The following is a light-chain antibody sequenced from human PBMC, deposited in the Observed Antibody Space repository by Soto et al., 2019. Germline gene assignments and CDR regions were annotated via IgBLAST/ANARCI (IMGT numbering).Light chain of an antibody. J-gene: IGKJ1*01. CDR1: QHIATW. V-gene: IGKV1-5*03. Sequence: DIQMTQSPSTLSASVGDTVTVTCRASQHIATWLAWYQQKPGKVPKLLISKASFLETGGPSRFSGSGSGREFTLTINSLQPDDFATYYWQQYNSYPWTFGEGTRVEIK. CDR3: QQYNSYPWT. CDR2: KAS.